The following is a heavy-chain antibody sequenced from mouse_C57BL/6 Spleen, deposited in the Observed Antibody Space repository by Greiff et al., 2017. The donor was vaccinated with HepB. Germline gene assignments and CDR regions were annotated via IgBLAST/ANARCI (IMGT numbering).Heavy chain of an antibody. J-gene: IGHJ4*01. CDR2: INPNNGGT. V-gene: IGHV1-22*01. D-gene: IGHD1-1*01. CDR3: AREGATVVDGAMDY. CDR1: GYTFTDYN. Sequence: EVQLQQSGPELVKPGASVKMSCKASGYTFTDYNMHWVKQSHGKSLEWIGYINPNNGGTSYNQKFKGKATLTVNKYSSTAYMELRSLTSEDSAVYYWAREGATVVDGAMDYWGQGTSVTVSA.